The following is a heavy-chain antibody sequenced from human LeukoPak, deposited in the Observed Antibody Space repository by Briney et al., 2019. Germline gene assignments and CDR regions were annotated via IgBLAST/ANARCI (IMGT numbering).Heavy chain of an antibody. J-gene: IGHJ5*02. CDR3: ARDHELCSGGSCYQGWFDP. V-gene: IGHV1-18*01. Sequence: ASVRISCKASGYTFTSYGISWVRRAPGQGLEWMGWISAYNGNTNYAQKLQGRVTMTTDTSTSTAYMELRSLRSDDTAVYYCARDHELCSGGSCYQGWFDPWGQGTLVTVSS. D-gene: IGHD2-15*01. CDR2: ISAYNGNT. CDR1: GYTFTSYG.